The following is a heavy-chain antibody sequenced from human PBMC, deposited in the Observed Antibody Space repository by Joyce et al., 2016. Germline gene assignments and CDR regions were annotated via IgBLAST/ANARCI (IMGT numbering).Heavy chain of an antibody. CDR1: GFSFSSYG. CDR2: ISYDGINK. Sequence: QVRLVESGGGVVQPGRSLRLSCAASGFSFSSYGMHWVRQAPGKGLEWVAVISYDGINKYYADSVKGRFTISRDNSKNTLYLQTDSLRVEDTAVYYCAKDLHYYDTLGPSDYWGQGTLVTVSS. CDR3: AKDLHYYDTLGPSDY. V-gene: IGHV3-30*18. J-gene: IGHJ4*02. D-gene: IGHD3-22*01.